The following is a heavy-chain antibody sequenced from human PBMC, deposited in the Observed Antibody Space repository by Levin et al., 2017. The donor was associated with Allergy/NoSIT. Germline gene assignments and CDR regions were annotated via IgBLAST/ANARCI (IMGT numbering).Heavy chain of an antibody. CDR3: ARDQSISWHGGFNWFDP. V-gene: IGHV3-7*01. Sequence: DSVKGRFTISRDNAKNSLFLQMNSLRVEDTAIYYCARDQSISWHGGFNWFDPWGQGVLVTVSS. D-gene: IGHD3-10*01. J-gene: IGHJ5*02.